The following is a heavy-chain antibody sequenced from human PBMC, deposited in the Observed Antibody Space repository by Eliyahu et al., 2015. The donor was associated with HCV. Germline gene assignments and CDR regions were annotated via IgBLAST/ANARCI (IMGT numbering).Heavy chain of an antibody. D-gene: IGHD6-13*01. CDR3: ARGMIAAGGRGSDY. CDR1: GFIVSSNY. Sequence: EVQLVESGGGLIQPGGSLRLSCAASGFIVSSNYMSWVRQAPGKGLEWVSVIYSAGSTYYADTVKGRFTISRDNSKNTLYLQMNSLRAEDTAVYFCARGMIAAGGRGSDYWGQGTLVTVSS. V-gene: IGHV3-53*01. J-gene: IGHJ4*02. CDR2: IYSAGST.